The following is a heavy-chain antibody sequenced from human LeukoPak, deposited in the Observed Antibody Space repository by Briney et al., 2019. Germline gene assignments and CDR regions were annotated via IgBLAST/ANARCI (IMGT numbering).Heavy chain of an antibody. J-gene: IGHJ6*03. D-gene: IGHD3-22*01. V-gene: IGHV1-8*01. CDR2: MNPNSGNT. CDR1: GYTFTSYD. CDR3: ARGPYYYDSSGYYPYYYYMDV. Sequence: ASVKVSCKASGYTFTSYDINWVRQATGQGLEWMGWMNPNSGNTGYAQKFQGRVTMTRNTSISTAYMELSSPRSEDTAVYYCARGPYYYDSSGYYPYYYYMDVWGKGTTVTISS.